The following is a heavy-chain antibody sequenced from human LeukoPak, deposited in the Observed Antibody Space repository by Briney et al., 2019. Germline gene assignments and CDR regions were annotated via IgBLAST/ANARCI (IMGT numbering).Heavy chain of an antibody. CDR3: GMGYSYGPFDY. CDR2: IRSKAYGGTT. D-gene: IGHD5-18*01. CDR1: GFTFGDYA. J-gene: IGHJ4*02. V-gene: IGHV3-49*04. Sequence: PGGSLRLSCTASGFTFGDYAMSWVRQAPGKGLEWVGFIRSKAYGGTTEYAASVKGRFTILRDDSKSIAYLQMNSLKAEDTAVYYCGMGYSYGPFDYWGQGTLVTVSS.